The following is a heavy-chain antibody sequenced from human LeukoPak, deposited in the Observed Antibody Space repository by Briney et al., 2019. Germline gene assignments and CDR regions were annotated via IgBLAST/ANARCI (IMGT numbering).Heavy chain of an antibody. CDR1: GGSISSYY. CDR2: IYYSGST. V-gene: IGHV4-59*12. D-gene: IGHD5-12*01. Sequence: SETLSLTCTVSGGSISSYYWSWIRQPPGKGLEWIGYIYYSGSTNYYPSLKSRVTISVDKSKNQFSLKLSSVTAADTAVYYCARGGDDIVAPFRPKRGYWYFDLWGRGTLVTVSS. J-gene: IGHJ2*01. CDR3: ARGGDDIVAPFRPKRGYWYFDL.